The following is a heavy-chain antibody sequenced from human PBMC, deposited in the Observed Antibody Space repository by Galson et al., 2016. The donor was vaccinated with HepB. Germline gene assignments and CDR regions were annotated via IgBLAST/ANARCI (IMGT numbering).Heavy chain of an antibody. D-gene: IGHD2-2*01. J-gene: IGHJ4*02. CDR1: GGSISSYS. CDR3: ATIDCSSTSCYEYFDY. Sequence: SETLSLTCTVSGGSISSYSWSWLRQPPGKALEFIGHIFYSGGTNYNPSPQSRVTISADGSKNQFSLKLNSVTAADTAVYYCATIDCSSTSCYEYFDYWGQGTLVTVSS. CDR2: IFYSGGT. V-gene: IGHV4-59*01.